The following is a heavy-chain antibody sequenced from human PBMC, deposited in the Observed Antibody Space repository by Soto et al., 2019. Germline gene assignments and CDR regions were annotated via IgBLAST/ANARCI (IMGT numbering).Heavy chain of an antibody. J-gene: IGHJ4*02. D-gene: IGHD6-19*01. CDR2: IYYDGSV. V-gene: IGHV4-39*01. Sequence: QLRLQESGPGLLEPSETLSLTCTVSGGAIRNSIYYWGRIRQPPGKGLEWIGTIYYDGSVAYSPSLKSLVTLSVDTSRNHFSVKINSVTAADTAVYFCARHRIAVAGPLDYWGQGTLVTVSS. CDR1: GGAIRNSIYY. CDR3: ARHRIAVAGPLDY.